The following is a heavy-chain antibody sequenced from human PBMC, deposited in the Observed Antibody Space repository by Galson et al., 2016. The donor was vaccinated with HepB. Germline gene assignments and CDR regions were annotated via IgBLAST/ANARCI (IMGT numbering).Heavy chain of an antibody. D-gene: IGHD1-14*01. CDR3: AKYRGYITSYLGIPGGMDV. V-gene: IGHV3-9*01. Sequence: SLRLSCAASGFTFHDYAMHWVRQVPGKGLEWVSGISWDRLSIGYADSVKGRFTISRDNAKNSLYLQMNRLRAEDTALYYCAKYRGYITSYLGIPGGMDVWGRGTTVTVSS. CDR1: GFTFHDYA. CDR2: ISWDRLSI. J-gene: IGHJ6*04.